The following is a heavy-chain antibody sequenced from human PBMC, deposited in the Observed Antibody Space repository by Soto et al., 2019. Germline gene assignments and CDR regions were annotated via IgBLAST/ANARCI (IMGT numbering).Heavy chain of an antibody. CDR1: GYTFTSYY. CDR2: INPSGGST. Sequence: QVQLVQSGAEVKKPGASVKVSCKASGYTFTSYYMHWVRQAPGQGLEWMGIINPSGGSTSYAQKFQGRVTMTRDTSTSTVYMELSSLRSEDTAVYYCAGGGSSGWYSSVKFDYWGQGTLVTVSS. J-gene: IGHJ4*02. CDR3: AGGGSSGWYSSVKFDY. V-gene: IGHV1-46*01. D-gene: IGHD6-19*01.